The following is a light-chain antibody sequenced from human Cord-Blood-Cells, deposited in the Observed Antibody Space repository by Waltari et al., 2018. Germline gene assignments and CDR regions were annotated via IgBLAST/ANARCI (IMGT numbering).Light chain of an antibody. CDR3: AAWDDSLNGVV. J-gene: IGLJ2*01. V-gene: IGLV1-44*01. CDR2: SNN. CDR1: SSNTGGTT. Sequence: QSVLTQPPSASGTPGQRVTISCLGRSSNTGGTTVNWYQQLPGTAPKLLIYSNNQRPSGVPDRFSGSKSGTSASLAISGLQSEDEADYYCAAWDDSLNGVVFGGGTKLTVL.